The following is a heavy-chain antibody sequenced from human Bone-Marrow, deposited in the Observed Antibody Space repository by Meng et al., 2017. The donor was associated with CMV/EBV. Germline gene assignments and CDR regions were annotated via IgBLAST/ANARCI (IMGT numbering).Heavy chain of an antibody. D-gene: IGHD1-26*01. V-gene: IGHV4-34*01. J-gene: IGHJ4*02. CDR3: APGFRSWSGSYSS. CDR1: GAPFSGY. CDR2: ITHSGST. Sequence: QGQLQHWGAGLLKPSETLSLTCAVYGAPFSGYWSWVRQPPGKGLEWIGEITHSGSTNYNVSLKSRVTISIDTSKNQFSLKLSSVTATDTAVYYCAPGFRSWSGSYSSWGQGTLVTVSS.